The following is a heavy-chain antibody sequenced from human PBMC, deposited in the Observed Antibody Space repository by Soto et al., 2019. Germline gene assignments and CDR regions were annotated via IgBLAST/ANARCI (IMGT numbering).Heavy chain of an antibody. CDR3: AKGGCSGGSCYPFDY. CDR1: GFTFSHYA. V-gene: IGHV3-23*01. D-gene: IGHD2-15*01. Sequence: GGSLRLSCAASGFTFSHYAMSWVRQAPGKGLQWLSTISGGGASAYYADSVKGRFIISRDNSKNTPSLQMKSLRVDDTAVYYCAKGGCSGGSCYPFDYWGQGTLVTVSS. CDR2: ISGGGASA. J-gene: IGHJ4*02.